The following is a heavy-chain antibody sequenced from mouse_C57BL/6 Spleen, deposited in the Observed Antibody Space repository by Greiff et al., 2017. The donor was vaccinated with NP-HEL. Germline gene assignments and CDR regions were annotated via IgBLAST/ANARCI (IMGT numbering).Heavy chain of an antibody. CDR3: DRAFYYGNPWFAY. D-gene: IGHD2-1*01. V-gene: IGHV5-4*01. J-gene: IGHJ3*01. Sequence: EVQVVESGGGLVKPGGSLKLSCAASGFTFSSYAMSWVRQTPEKRLEWVATISDGGSYTYYPDNVKGRFTISRDNAKNNLYLQMSHLKSEDTAMYYCDRAFYYGNPWFAYWGQGTLVTVSA. CDR1: GFTFSSYA. CDR2: ISDGGSYT.